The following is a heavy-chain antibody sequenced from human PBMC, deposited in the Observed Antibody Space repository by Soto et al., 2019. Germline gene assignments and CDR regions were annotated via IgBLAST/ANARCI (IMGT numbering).Heavy chain of an antibody. CDR1: GGSISSGGYS. CDR2: IYHSGST. D-gene: IGHD5-12*01. J-gene: IGHJ5*02. Sequence: TSETLSLTCAVSGGSISSGGYSWSWIRQPPGKGLEWIGYIYHSGSTYYNPSLKSRVTISVDTSKNQFSLKLSSVTAADTAVYYCARSGYDSPWFDPWGQGTLVTVSS. CDR3: ARSGYDSPWFDP. V-gene: IGHV4-30-2*01.